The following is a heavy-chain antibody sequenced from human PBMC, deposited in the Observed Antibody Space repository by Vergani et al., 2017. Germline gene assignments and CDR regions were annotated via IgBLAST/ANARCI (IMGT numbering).Heavy chain of an antibody. Sequence: LESGGGLVQPGGSIRLSCFGSGFTFSTFNMHLVRQIPGKGLEYISGISSDGKSTNYAKSVKGRFIVTRDNSKNSLHLQMGNLRVEDTGIYYCSKDEQYTAPRERGYFHVLDVWGQGTTVSVSS. CDR3: SKDEQYTAPRERGYFHVLDV. D-gene: IGHD2-2*02. J-gene: IGHJ6*02. V-gene: IGHV3-64*01. CDR1: GFTFSTFN. CDR2: ISSDGKST.